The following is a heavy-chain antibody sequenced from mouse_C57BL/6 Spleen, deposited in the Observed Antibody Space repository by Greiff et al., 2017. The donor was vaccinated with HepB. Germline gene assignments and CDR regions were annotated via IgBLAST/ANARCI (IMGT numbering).Heavy chain of an antibody. V-gene: IGHV10-3*01. CDR2: IRSKSSNYAT. Sequence: EVKLVESGGGLVQPKGSLKLSCAASGFTFNTYAMHWVRQAPGKGLEWVARIRSKSSNYATYYADSVKDRFTISRDDSQSMLYLQMNNLKTEDTAMYYCVRDSITTVVYWYFDVWGTGTTVTVSS. CDR1: GFTFNTYA. CDR3: VRDSITTVVYWYFDV. D-gene: IGHD1-1*01. J-gene: IGHJ1*03.